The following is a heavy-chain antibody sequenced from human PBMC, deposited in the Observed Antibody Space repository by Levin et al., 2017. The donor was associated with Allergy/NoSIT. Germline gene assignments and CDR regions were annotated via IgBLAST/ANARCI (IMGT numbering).Heavy chain of an antibody. CDR3: ARYGTKGVCYDY. J-gene: IGHJ4*02. Sequence: SETLSLTCAVYGGSFSGYYWSWIRQPPGKGLEWIGEINHSGSTNYNPSLKSRVTISVDTSKNQFSLKLSSVTAADTAVYYCARYGTKGVCYDYWGQGTLVTVSS. CDR1: GGSFSGYY. D-gene: IGHD2-8*01. CDR2: INHSGST. V-gene: IGHV4-34*01.